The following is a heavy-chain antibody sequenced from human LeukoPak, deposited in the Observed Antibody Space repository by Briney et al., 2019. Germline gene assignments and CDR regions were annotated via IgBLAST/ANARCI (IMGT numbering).Heavy chain of an antibody. Sequence: SETLSLTCTVSGGSISSYYWSWIRQPPGKGLEWIGYIYYSGSTNYNTSLKSRITISVDTSKNQFSLKLSSVTAADTAVYYCASLPRYCSGGSCYSDFDYWGQGTLVTVSS. D-gene: IGHD2-15*01. CDR2: IYYSGST. V-gene: IGHV4-59*01. CDR1: GGSISSYY. CDR3: ASLPRYCSGGSCYSDFDY. J-gene: IGHJ4*02.